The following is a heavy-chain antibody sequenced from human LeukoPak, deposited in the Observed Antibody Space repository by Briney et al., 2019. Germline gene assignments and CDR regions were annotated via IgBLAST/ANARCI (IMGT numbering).Heavy chain of an antibody. CDR3: ARGFDSSFLGY. V-gene: IGHV3-7*01. CDR1: GFTFRSYW. D-gene: IGHD3-22*01. Sequence: QAGGSLRLSCAASGFTFRSYWMSWVRQAPGKGLEWVANIKQDGSEKYYVDSMGGRLTISRDNAKSSLYLQMNSLRAEDTAVYYCARGFDSSFLGYWGQGTLVTVSS. CDR2: IKQDGSEK. J-gene: IGHJ4*02.